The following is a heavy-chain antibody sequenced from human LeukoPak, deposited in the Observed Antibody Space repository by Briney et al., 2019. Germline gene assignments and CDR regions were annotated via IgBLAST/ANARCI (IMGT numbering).Heavy chain of an antibody. D-gene: IGHD2-21*01. CDR3: ASAISD. CDR1: GFTFSSYW. CDR2: INSDGSSR. J-gene: IGHJ4*02. Sequence: PGGSLRLSCAASGFTFSSYWMHWVRPAPGKGLVWVSRINSDGSSRSYADSVKGRFTISRDNVKNTLYLQMNSLRGEDMVVYFCASAISDWGQRTLVTVS. V-gene: IGHV3-74*01.